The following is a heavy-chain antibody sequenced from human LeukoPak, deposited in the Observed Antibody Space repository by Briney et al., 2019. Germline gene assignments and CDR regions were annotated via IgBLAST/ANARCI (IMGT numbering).Heavy chain of an antibody. J-gene: IGHJ5*02. V-gene: IGHV3-20*04. D-gene: IGHD2-2*01. CDR1: GFNFDDYD. CDR2: ITWNGDKT. Sequence: GRSLRLSCAASGFNFDDYDMSWVRQVPGKGLEWVSGITWNGDKTVYAVSVRGRFAISRDNTKKSIYLQMSSLRAEDTALYYCARDPFCSSSTGCYFEDWFDPWGPGTLVTVSS. CDR3: ARDPFCSSSTGCYFEDWFDP.